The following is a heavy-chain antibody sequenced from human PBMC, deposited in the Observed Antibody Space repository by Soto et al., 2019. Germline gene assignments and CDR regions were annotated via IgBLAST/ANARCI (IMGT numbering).Heavy chain of an antibody. CDR1: GFTFSSYA. CDR2: ISYDGSNK. D-gene: IGHD5-12*01. CDR3: ARAQGYSGYDSPYYYGMDV. V-gene: IGHV3-30-3*01. J-gene: IGHJ6*02. Sequence: QVQLVESGGGVVQPGRSLRLSCAASGFTFSSYAMHWARQAPGKGLEWVAVISYDGSNKYYADSVKGQFTISRDNSKNTLYLQMNSLRAEDTAVYYCARAQGYSGYDSPYYYGMDVWGQGTTVTVSS.